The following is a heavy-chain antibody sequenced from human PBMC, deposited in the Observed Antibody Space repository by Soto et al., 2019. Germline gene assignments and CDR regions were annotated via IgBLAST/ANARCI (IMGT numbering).Heavy chain of an antibody. CDR2: ISYDGSNK. V-gene: IGHV3-30-3*01. D-gene: IGHD6-13*01. CDR1: GFTFSSYA. CDR3: ARSSSWYYYYYGMDV. J-gene: IGHJ6*02. Sequence: GGSLRLSCAASGFTFSSYAMHWVRQAPGKGLEWVAVISYDGSNKYYADSVKGRFTISRDNSKNTLYLQMNSLRAEDTAVYYCARSSSWYYYYYGMDVWGQGTTVTVSS.